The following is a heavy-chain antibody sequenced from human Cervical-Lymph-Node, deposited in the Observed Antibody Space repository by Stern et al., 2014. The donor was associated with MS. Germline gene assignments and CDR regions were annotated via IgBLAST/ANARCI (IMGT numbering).Heavy chain of an antibody. CDR2: IDPNSGGT. CDR1: GYSFTAYY. CDR3: ARERHSMDV. V-gene: IGHV1-2*02. Sequence: VQLVQSGAEVKKPGASVKVSCKASGYSFTAYYMNWVRPAPGQGLEWIGWIDPNSGGTKSAQNFQGRVTMTRDTSISTFYMELSGLTSDDTAVFYCARERHSMDVWGQGTTVTVSS. J-gene: IGHJ6*02.